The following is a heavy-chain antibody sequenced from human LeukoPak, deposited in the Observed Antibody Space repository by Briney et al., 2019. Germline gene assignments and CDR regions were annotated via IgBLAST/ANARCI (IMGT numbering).Heavy chain of an antibody. J-gene: IGHJ5*02. Sequence: GRSLRLSCAASGFTFSSYAMHWVRQAPGKGLEWVAVISYDGSNKYYADSVKGRFTISRDNSKNTLYLQMNSLRAEDTVVYYCARDRELFVVVPAAIFWFDPWGQGTLVTVSS. CDR3: ARDRELFVVVPAAIFWFDP. CDR2: ISYDGSNK. D-gene: IGHD2-2*02. V-gene: IGHV3-30*01. CDR1: GFTFSSYA.